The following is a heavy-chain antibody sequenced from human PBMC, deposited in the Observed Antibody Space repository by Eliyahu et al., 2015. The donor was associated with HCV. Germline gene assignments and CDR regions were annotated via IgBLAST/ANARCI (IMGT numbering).Heavy chain of an antibody. CDR1: GGSISSSTHY. CDR3: ARRAGSHQRPFDY. V-gene: IGHV4-39*01. J-gene: IGHJ4*02. CDR2: LYYSGSP. D-gene: IGHD1-1*01. Sequence: QLQLQESGPGLVKPSETLSLTCAVSGGSISSSTHYWGWIRQPPGKGLEWIGSLYYSGSPYYNPSLKSRVTISADTSTNQFSLRLSSVTAADTAVYYCARRAGSHQRPFDYWGQGTLVTVSS.